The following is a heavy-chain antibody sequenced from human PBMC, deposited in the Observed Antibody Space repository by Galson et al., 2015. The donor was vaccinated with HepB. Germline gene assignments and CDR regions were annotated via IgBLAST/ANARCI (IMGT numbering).Heavy chain of an antibody. CDR3: ARDRSSSWYVSDAFEI. V-gene: IGHV3-7*01. D-gene: IGHD6-13*01. J-gene: IGHJ3*02. Sequence: SLRLSCAASGFTFSSYWMSWVRQAPGKGLEWVANIKQDGSEKYYVDSVKGRFTISRDNAKNSLYLQMNSLRAEDTAVYYCARDRSSSWYVSDAFEIWGQGTMVTVSS. CDR1: GFTFSSYW. CDR2: IKQDGSEK.